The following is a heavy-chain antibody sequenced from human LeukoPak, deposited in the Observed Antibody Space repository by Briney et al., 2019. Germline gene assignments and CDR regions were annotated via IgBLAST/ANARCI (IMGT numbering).Heavy chain of an antibody. CDR1: GYTFTGYY. D-gene: IGHD3-22*01. Sequence: EASVKVSCKASGYTFTGYYMHWVRQAPEQGLEWMGWINPNSGGTNYAQKFQGRVTMTRDTSISTAYMELSRLRSDDTAVYYCAREVSYYDSSGYYYAYFDYWGQGTLVTVSS. CDR2: INPNSGGT. J-gene: IGHJ4*02. V-gene: IGHV1-2*02. CDR3: AREVSYYDSSGYYYAYFDY.